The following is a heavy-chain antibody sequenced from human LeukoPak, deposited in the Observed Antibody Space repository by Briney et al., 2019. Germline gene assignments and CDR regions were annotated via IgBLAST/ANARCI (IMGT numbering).Heavy chain of an antibody. D-gene: IGHD2/OR15-2a*01. J-gene: IGHJ3*02. CDR1: GYTLTELS. CDR2: FDPEDGET. V-gene: IGHV1-24*01. CDR3: TTVPTLRAIDAFDI. Sequence: ASVKVSCKVSGYTLTELSMHWVRQAPGKGLEWMGGFDPEDGETIYAQKFQGRVTMTEDTSTDTAYMELSSLRSEDTAVYYCTTVPTLRAIDAFDIWGQGTMVTVSS.